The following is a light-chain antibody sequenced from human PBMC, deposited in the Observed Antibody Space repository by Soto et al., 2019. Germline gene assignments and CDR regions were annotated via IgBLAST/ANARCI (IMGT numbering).Light chain of an antibody. CDR3: QQYSSSST. J-gene: IGKJ1*01. CDR2: KAS. Sequence: DTQMTQSPSTLSASVGDRVTITCRASQSVSTWLAWYQQKPGKAPKLLIYKASSLESGVPSRFSGSGSGTEFTLTISSLQPDDFATYYCQQYSSSSTFGQGTKVEIK. V-gene: IGKV1-5*03. CDR1: QSVSTW.